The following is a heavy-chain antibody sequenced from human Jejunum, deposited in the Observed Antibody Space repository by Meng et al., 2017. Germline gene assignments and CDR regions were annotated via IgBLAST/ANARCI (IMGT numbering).Heavy chain of an antibody. D-gene: IGHD7-27*01. CDR3: AKDEANWLAFDI. J-gene: IGHJ3*02. CDR1: GFTFDDYA. V-gene: IGHV3-9*01. CDR2: IGWNRGSI. Sequence: GGSLRLSCAASGFTFDDYAMHWVRQAPGKGLEWVSGIGWNRGSIAYADSVKGRFTISRANAKNSLYLQMNSLRAEDTALYYCAKDEANWLAFDIWGQGTMVTVSS.